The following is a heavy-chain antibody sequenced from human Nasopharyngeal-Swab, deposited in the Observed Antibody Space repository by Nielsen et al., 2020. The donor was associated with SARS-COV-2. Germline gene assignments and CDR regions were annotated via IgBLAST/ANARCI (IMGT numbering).Heavy chain of an antibody. CDR2: MNPNSGNT. CDR1: GYTFTSYD. J-gene: IGHJ3*02. CDR3: ARPICSGGSCYLFAFDI. Sequence: ASVKVSCKASGYTFTSYDINWVRQATGRGLEWMGWMNPNSGNTGYAQKFQGRVTMTRNTSISTAYMELSSLRSEDTAVYYCARPICSGGSCYLFAFDIWGQGTMVTVSS. V-gene: IGHV1-8*01. D-gene: IGHD2-15*01.